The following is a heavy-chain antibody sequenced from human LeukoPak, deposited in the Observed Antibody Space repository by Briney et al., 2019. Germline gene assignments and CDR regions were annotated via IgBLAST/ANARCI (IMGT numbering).Heavy chain of an antibody. Sequence: GGSLRLSCAAYGFTFRNTWMSWVRQTPGKGLEWVGRIRSIIDGGTTEYAAPVKGRFSVSRDDSKNTLYLQMNSLNTDDTAVYYCTTGSYYSTGAFDIWGLGTMVTVSP. CDR2: IRSIIDGGTT. V-gene: IGHV3-15*01. CDR3: TTGSYYSTGAFDI. J-gene: IGHJ3*02. CDR1: GFTFRNTW. D-gene: IGHD1-26*01.